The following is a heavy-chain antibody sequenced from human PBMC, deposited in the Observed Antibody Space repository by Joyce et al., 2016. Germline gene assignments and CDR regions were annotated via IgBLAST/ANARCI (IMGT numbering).Heavy chain of an antibody. Sequence: QLVESGGGVVKPGGSLRLSCEASGSTFSTSSMSWFRQAPGKGLEWVAAISATSYYIFHSETVRGRFTVSRDNAKKTLYLQMNSLRAEDSAVFYCARGGISYYYAMDVWGQGTTVTVSS. CDR3: ARGGISYYYAMDV. CDR1: GSTFSTSS. CDR2: ISATSYYI. V-gene: IGHV3-21*01. D-gene: IGHD3-16*01. J-gene: IGHJ6*02.